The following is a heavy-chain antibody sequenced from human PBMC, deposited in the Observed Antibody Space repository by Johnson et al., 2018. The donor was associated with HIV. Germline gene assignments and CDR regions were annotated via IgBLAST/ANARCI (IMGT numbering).Heavy chain of an antibody. CDR3: ARVGGYSDWSLGLVMDAFDM. Sequence: QVQLVESGGGVVQPGRSLRISCAASGFTFRSYAMHWVRQAPGKGLEWVAFISYDGSNKYYADSVKGRFTISRDNSKNTLYLQMNSLRAEDTALYYCARVGGYSDWSLGLVMDAFDMWGQGTMVTVSS. CDR1: GFTFRSYA. V-gene: IGHV3-30*07. CDR2: ISYDGSNK. D-gene: IGHD6-19*01. J-gene: IGHJ3*02.